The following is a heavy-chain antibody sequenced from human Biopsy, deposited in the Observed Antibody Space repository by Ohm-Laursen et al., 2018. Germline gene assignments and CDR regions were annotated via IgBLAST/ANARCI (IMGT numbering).Heavy chain of an antibody. CDR1: GFTFHTYA. D-gene: IGHD1-14*01. CDR2: IDVSDYNT. CDR3: VKQWGGYNFDS. J-gene: IGHJ5*01. V-gene: IGHV3-23*01. Sequence: GQTLSLTCAAPGFTFHTYAMNWVRQAPGKGLEWVAHIDVSDYNTYYADSVRGRFTISRDNSKQMVHLEINSLTADDTAVYYCVKQWGGYNFDSWGQGTLVTVSS.